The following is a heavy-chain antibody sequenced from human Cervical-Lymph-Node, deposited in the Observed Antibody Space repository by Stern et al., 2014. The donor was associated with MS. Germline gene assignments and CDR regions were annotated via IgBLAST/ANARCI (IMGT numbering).Heavy chain of an antibody. CDR1: GFDFGDYY. Sequence: VQLLESGGGLVKPGGSLRLSCAVSGFDFGDYYMTWIRQAPGKGLEWISCISHNGASVYYADSVKGRFTISRDNADNSLFLHMNNLRADDTAVYFCARAYGDHGLYYFDFWGRGTLVTVSS. CDR3: ARAYGDHGLYYFDF. V-gene: IGHV3-11*01. D-gene: IGHD4-17*01. J-gene: IGHJ4*02. CDR2: ISHNGASV.